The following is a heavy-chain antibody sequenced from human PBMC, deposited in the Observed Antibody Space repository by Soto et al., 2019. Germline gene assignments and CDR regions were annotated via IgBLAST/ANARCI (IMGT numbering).Heavy chain of an antibody. CDR1: GFTFSSYG. J-gene: IGHJ6*02. CDR2: IWYDGSNK. V-gene: IGHV3-33*01. D-gene: IGHD6-6*01. Sequence: GGSLRLSCAASGFTFSSYGMHWVRQAPGKGLEWVAAIWYDGSNKYYADSVKGRFTISRDNSKNTLYLQMNSLRAEDTAVYYCARDPRPSIAALIGGGFYYYYGMDVWGQGXTVTVSS. CDR3: ARDPRPSIAALIGGGFYYYYGMDV.